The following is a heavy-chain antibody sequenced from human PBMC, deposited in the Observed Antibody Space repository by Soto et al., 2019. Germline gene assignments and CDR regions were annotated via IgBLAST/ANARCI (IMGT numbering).Heavy chain of an antibody. D-gene: IGHD3-22*01. CDR3: ARPYFDSSSYYYYFDY. V-gene: IGHV2-5*02. J-gene: IGHJ4*02. CDR1: GFSLTTSGAG. Sequence: QITLKESGVTLVKPTQTLTLTCTFSGFSLTTSGAGVAWIRQPPGKALEWLALIYWDDDKRYSPSLKSRLTIPKDTSKNQVVLTMTNMGPVDTATYYCARPYFDSSSYYYYFDYWGQGTLVTVSS. CDR2: IYWDDDK.